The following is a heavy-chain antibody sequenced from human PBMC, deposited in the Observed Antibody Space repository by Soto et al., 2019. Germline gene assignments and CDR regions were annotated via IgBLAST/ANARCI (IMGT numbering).Heavy chain of an antibody. CDR2: TYYRSKWYY. CDR1: GDRVSSNSAG. CDR3: ARGEQYSGRIFDY. J-gene: IGHJ4*01. V-gene: IGHV6-1*01. D-gene: IGHD1-26*01. Sequence: SQTLSLTCAITGDRVSSNSAGWSWVRQSPSRGLEWLGRTYYRSKWYYEYAVSVRGRITINPDTSKSQYSLQLNSVTPEDTAVYFCARGEQYSGRIFDYWGQGTLVTVSS.